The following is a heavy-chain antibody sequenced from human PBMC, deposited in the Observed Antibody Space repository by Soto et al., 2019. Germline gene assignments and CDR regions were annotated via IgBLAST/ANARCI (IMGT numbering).Heavy chain of an antibody. D-gene: IGHD1-26*01. CDR2: IDHSGST. CDR1: GGSLSGYY. V-gene: IGHV4-34*01. Sequence: QVQLQQWGAGLLKPSETLSLTCAVYGGSLSGYYWSWIRQPPGKGLEWIGEIDHSGSTNSKPSLKSRVTISKDTSKNQFSLNLNSVTAADTAVYYCARGGSHAWEVLQIWGQGTLVTVSS. J-gene: IGHJ4*02. CDR3: ARGGSHAWEVLQI.